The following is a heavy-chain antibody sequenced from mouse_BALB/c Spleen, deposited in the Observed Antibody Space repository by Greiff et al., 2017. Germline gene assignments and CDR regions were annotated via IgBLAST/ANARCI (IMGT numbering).Heavy chain of an antibody. CDR2: INPSNGGT. CDR1: GYTFTSYY. J-gene: IGHJ4*01. CDR3: TRYGNYSYAMDY. D-gene: IGHD2-1*01. Sequence: VKLVESGAELVKPGASVKLSCKASGYTFTSYYMYWVKQRPGQGLEWIGEINPSNGGTNFNEKFKSKATLTVDKSSSTAYMQLSSLTSEDSAVYYCTRYGNYSYAMDYWGQGTSVTVSS. V-gene: IGHV1S81*02.